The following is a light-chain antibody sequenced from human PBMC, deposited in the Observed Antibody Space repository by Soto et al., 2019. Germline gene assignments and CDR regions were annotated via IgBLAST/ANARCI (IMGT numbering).Light chain of an antibody. CDR2: GAS. CDR1: QSVGSN. J-gene: IGKJ2*01. CDR3: QQYIDWPET. Sequence: EIVMTQSPATLSVSPGERATLSCRASQSVGSNLAWYQQKPGQAPSLLISGASTRATGIPARFSGSGSRTEFTLTISSLQSEDFAVYYCQQYIDWPETFGQGTKVEIK. V-gene: IGKV3D-15*01.